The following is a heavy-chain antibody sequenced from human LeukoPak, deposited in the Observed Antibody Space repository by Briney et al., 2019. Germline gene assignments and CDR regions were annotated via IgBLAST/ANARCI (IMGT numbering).Heavy chain of an antibody. V-gene: IGHV7-4-1*02. J-gene: IGHJ5*02. CDR3: ARDDPYSSSWYSGNWFDP. CDR2: INTNTGNP. Sequence: GASVKVSCKASGYTFTSYAMNWVRQAPGQGLEWTGWINTNTGNPTYAQGFTGRFVFSLDTSVSTAYLQISSLKAEDTAVYYCARDDPYSSSWYSGNWFDPWGQGTLVTVSS. CDR1: GYTFTSYA. D-gene: IGHD6-13*01.